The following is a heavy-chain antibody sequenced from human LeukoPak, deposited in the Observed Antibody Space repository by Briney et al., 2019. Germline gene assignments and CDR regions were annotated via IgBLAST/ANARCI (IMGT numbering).Heavy chain of an antibody. D-gene: IGHD5-18*01. Sequence: PGGSQTLSCAASGFTFSSYSMTWAGHPPGKGREGVAVIWYVGSHNNYAHSRTGRPTISRDNSPTKLYLQMNSRSAEDTAVYYCARDVGIRLWFRDYYGLDVWGQGTTVTVSS. CDR2: IWYVGSHN. J-gene: IGHJ6*02. V-gene: IGHV3-33*08. CDR1: GFTFSSYS. CDR3: ARDVGIRLWFRDYYGLDV.